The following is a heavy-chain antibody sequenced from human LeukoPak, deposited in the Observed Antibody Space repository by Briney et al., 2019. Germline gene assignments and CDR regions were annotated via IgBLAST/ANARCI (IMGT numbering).Heavy chain of an antibody. CDR2: INHSGST. Sequence: SETRSLTCAVYGGSFSGYYWSWIRQPPGKGLEWIGEINHSGSTNYNPSLKSRVTISVDTSKNQFSLKLSSVTAADTAVYYCASLAGMATMDLLGLGWGQGTLVTVSS. CDR1: GGSFSGYY. CDR3: ASLAGMATMDLLGLG. J-gene: IGHJ4*02. V-gene: IGHV4-34*01. D-gene: IGHD5-24*01.